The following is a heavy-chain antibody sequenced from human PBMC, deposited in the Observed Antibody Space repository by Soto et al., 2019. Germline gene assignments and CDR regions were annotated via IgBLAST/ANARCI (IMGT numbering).Heavy chain of an antibody. CDR1: GYTFTNYA. Sequence: QVQLVQSGAEVKKPGASVKVSCKTSGYTFTNYAMHWLRQAPGQSLEWMGWINAGNGNTKYSQKFQGRVSITGDTSASTAYMELSSLRYEDTAVYYCARDQDSGETKLLDAFDVWGQGTMVTVSS. CDR3: ARDQDSGETKLLDAFDV. V-gene: IGHV1-3*01. D-gene: IGHD4-17*01. J-gene: IGHJ3*01. CDR2: INAGNGNT.